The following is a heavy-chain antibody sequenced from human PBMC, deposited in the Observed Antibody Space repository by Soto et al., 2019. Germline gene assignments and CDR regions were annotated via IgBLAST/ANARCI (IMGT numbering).Heavy chain of an antibody. CDR1: GFTFSSYE. CDR2: ISSSGSTI. CDR3: ARGGTRGGWYVYCFDF. V-gene: IGHV3-48*03. D-gene: IGHD6-19*01. J-gene: IGHJ4*02. Sequence: EVQLVESGGGLVQPGGSLRLSCAASGFTFSSYEMNWVRQAPGKGLEWGSYISSSGSTIYYADSMKGRFTISRENAKNSLGRQMNSLIAEDTAIYYCARGGTRGGWYVYCFDFWGQGTLVTVSS.